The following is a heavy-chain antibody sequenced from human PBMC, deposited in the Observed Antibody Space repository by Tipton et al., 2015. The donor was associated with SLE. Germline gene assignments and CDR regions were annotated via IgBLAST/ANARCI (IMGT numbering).Heavy chain of an antibody. CDR2: INPSAGST. V-gene: IGHV1-46*01. J-gene: IGHJ4*02. D-gene: IGHD6-13*01. Sequence: QSGAEVKKPGASVKVSCKASGYTFTSYYMHWVRQAPGQGLEWKGIINPSAGSTSYAQKFQCRVTMTRDTSTSTVYMELSSLRSEDTAGYVCARDGSSSSYIDYWGQGTLVTVSS. CDR3: ARDGSSSSYIDY. CDR1: GYTFTSYY.